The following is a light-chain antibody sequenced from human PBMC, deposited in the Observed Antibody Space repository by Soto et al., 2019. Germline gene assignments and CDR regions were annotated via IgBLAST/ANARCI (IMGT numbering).Light chain of an antibody. J-gene: IGKJ1*01. CDR1: QSVSSY. CDR2: DAS. V-gene: IGKV3-11*01. CDR3: QQRSNWPRT. Sequence: EIVLTQSPATLSLSPGERATLSCRASQSVSSYLAWYQQKPGQAPRLLIYDASNRATGIPARFSGSGSGTDSALTSSSLEPEDFAVYYCQQRSNWPRTFGQGTKVEIK.